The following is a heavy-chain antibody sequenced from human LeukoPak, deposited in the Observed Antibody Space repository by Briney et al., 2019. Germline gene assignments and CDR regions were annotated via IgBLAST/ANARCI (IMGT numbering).Heavy chain of an antibody. CDR3: ARVGVSWGGFDI. Sequence: GGTLRLSCVASGFTFSTYWIYWVRQGPVKGLVWVSRINSDGSITDYADSVKGRFTISRDNAKNTVHLQMNSLRAEDTAVYYCARVGVSWGGFDIWGQGTMVTVSS. CDR1: GFTFSTYW. V-gene: IGHV3-74*01. J-gene: IGHJ3*02. CDR2: INSDGSIT. D-gene: IGHD7-27*01.